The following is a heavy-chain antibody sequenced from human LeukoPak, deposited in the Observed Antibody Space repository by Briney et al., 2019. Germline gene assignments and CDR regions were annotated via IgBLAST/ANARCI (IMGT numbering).Heavy chain of an antibody. D-gene: IGHD4-17*01. CDR3: ARALADYGDYSYYMDV. CDR2: INRSGST. CDR1: GGSFRGYY. Sequence: SETLSLTCDVYGGSFRGYYWSWIRQPPGKGLEWIGEINRSGSTNYNPSLKSRVTISVDTSKNQFSLKLSSVTAADTAVYYCARALADYGDYSYYMDVWGKGTTVTVSS. V-gene: IGHV4-34*01. J-gene: IGHJ6*03.